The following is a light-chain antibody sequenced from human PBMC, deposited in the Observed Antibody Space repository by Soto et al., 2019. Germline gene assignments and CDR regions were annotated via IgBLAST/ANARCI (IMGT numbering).Light chain of an antibody. CDR3: QHYNSYPYT. CDR2: KAS. CDR1: QTITNY. Sequence: DIQMTQSPSSLSASVGDRVTITCRASQTITNYLNWYQQKPGKAPKLLIFKASSLERGVPSRFSGSGSGTEFTLTISSLQPDDIATYYCQHYNSYPYTFGQGTKLEIK. V-gene: IGKV1-5*03. J-gene: IGKJ2*01.